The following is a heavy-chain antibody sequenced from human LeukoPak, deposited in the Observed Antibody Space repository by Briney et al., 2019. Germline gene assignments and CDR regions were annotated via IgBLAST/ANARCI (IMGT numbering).Heavy chain of an antibody. D-gene: IGHD6-13*01. CDR1: GFTFSTYW. J-gene: IGHJ4*02. CDR2: IKQDGSEK. CDR3: TRQEQQLVQDY. V-gene: IGHV3-7*01. Sequence: GGSLRLSCAASGFTFSTYWMSWVRQAPGKGLEWVANIKQDGSEKYYVDSVKGRFTISRDNPRSSLFLQMNTLRAEDTAVYYCTRQEQQLVQDYWGQGTLVTVSS.